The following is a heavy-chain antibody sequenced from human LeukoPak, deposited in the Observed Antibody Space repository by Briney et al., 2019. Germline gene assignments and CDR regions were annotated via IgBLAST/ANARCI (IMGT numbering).Heavy chain of an antibody. Sequence: GASVKVSCKASGYTFTSYDINWVRQATGQGLEWMGWMNPNSGNTGYAQKFQGRVTMTRNTSISTAYMEPSSLRSEDTAVYYCARGWRSSENWFDPWGQGTLVTVSS. J-gene: IGHJ5*02. CDR3: ARGWRSSENWFDP. CDR2: MNPNSGNT. CDR1: GYTFTSYD. D-gene: IGHD6-6*01. V-gene: IGHV1-8*01.